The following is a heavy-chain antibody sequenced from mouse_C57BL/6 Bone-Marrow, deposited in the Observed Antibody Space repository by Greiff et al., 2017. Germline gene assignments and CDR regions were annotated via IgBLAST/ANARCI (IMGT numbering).Heavy chain of an antibody. CDR1: GYTFTSYD. J-gene: IGHJ3*01. Sequence: VQLQQSGPELVKPGASVKLSCKASGYTFTSYDINWVKPRPGQGLEWIGWIYPRDCSTKYNEKFKGKATLTVDTSSSTAYIELHSLTSEDSAVYFCANYDGFAYWGQGTLVTVSA. CDR3: ANYDGFAY. CDR2: IYPRDCST. D-gene: IGHD2-4*01. V-gene: IGHV1-85*01.